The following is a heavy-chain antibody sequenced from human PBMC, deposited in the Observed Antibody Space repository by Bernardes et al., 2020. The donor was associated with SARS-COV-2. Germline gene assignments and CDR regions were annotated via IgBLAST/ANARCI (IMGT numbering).Heavy chain of an antibody. CDR3: ARTGGDSGYDWAAFDI. D-gene: IGHD5-12*01. V-gene: IGHV4-39*01. CDR1: GGSLRSSSYY. CDR2: IYYSGST. Sequence: SETLSLTCTVSGGSLRSSSYYWGWIRQPPGKGLDWIGRIYYSGSTYYNPSLKSRVTISVDTPKNQFSLKLSSVTAADTAVYYCARTGGDSGYDWAAFDIWGQGTMVTGSS. J-gene: IGHJ3*02.